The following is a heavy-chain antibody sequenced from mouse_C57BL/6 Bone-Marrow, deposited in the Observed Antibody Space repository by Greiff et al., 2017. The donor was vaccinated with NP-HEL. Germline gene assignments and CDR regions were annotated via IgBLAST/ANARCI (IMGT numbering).Heavy chain of an antibody. J-gene: IGHJ2*01. Sequence: EVKLMESGGGLVKPGGSLKLSCAASGFTFSSYAMSWVRQTPEKRLEWVATISDGGSYTYYPDNVKGRFTISRDNAKNNLYLQMSHLKSEDTAMYYCARASYYSNGFDYWGQGTTLTVSS. D-gene: IGHD2-5*01. CDR3: ARASYYSNGFDY. CDR2: ISDGGSYT. V-gene: IGHV5-4*03. CDR1: GFTFSSYA.